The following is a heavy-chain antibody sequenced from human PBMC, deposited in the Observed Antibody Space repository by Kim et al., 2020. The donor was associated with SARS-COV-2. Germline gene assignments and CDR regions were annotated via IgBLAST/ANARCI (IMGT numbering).Heavy chain of an antibody. CDR2: ISGSGGST. V-gene: IGHV3-23*01. D-gene: IGHD3-16*02. CDR3: AKGDMITFGGVIVHFDY. Sequence: GGSLRLSCAASGFTFSSYAMSWVRQAPGKGLEWVSAISGSGGSTYYADSVKGRFTISRDNSKNTLYLQMNSLRAEDTAVYYCAKGDMITFGGVIVHFDYWGQGTLVTVSS. J-gene: IGHJ4*02. CDR1: GFTFSSYA.